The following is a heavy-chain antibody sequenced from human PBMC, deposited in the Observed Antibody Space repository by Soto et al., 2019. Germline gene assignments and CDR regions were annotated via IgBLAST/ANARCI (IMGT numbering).Heavy chain of an antibody. CDR3: ARGPGAGYCSGDKFYNFHX. CDR1: GDSITGCY. CDR2: IYTSGST. V-gene: IGHV4-4*07. J-gene: IGHJ4*02. Sequence: PTDTLSVTFTVSGDSITGCYWTWIRQPAGKGLEGILRIYTSGSTNCKPSLKSRVTMSVDTSKNQFSLKLTSVTAADTAVYYCARGPGAGYCSGDKFYNFHXGCQVTLVTASX. D-gene: IGHD2-15*01.